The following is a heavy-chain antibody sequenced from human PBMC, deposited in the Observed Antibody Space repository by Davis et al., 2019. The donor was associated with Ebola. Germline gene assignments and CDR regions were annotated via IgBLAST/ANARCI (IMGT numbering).Heavy chain of an antibody. CDR2: IYGEST. J-gene: IGHJ3*01. D-gene: IGHD5-18*01. CDR1: GGSISDYF. V-gene: IGHV4-59*08. CDR3: ARPRDFGYGDPFDL. Sequence: SETLSLTCIVSGGSISDYFWSWIRQPPGRGLEWIGYIYGESTKYNASLQSRVTISVDTSKNQFSLKLKSVTAADTAVYFCARPRDFGYGDPFDLWSQGAVVTVSP.